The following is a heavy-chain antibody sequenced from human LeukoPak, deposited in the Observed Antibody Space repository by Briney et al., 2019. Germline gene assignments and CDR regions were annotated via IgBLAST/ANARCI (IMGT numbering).Heavy chain of an antibody. D-gene: IGHD3-22*01. Sequence: GGSLRLSCAASGFTFSSYEMNWVRQAPGKGLEWVSYISSSGSTIYYADSVKGRFTISRDNAKNSLYLQMNSLRAEDTAVYYCARGTDHYYDSSGYYQNPDAFDIWGQGTMVTVSS. CDR3: ARGTDHYYDSSGYYQNPDAFDI. V-gene: IGHV3-48*03. J-gene: IGHJ3*02. CDR1: GFTFSSYE. CDR2: ISSSGSTI.